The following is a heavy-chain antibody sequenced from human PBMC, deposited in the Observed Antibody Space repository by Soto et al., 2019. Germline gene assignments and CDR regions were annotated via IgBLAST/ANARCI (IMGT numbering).Heavy chain of an antibody. D-gene: IGHD5-18*01. Sequence: GGSLRLSCAASGFTFSSYAMNWVRQAPGKGLEWVSAIRATVGTTYYADSVKGRFTISRDNSKNTLYLQMNSLRAEDTAVYYFAKIVYSYGDAFDIWGPGTMVTLSS. CDR2: IRATVGTT. J-gene: IGHJ3*02. CDR3: AKIVYSYGDAFDI. CDR1: GFTFSSYA. V-gene: IGHV3-23*01.